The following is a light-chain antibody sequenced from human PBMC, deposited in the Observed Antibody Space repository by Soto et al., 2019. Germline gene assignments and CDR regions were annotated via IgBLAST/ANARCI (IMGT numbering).Light chain of an antibody. V-gene: IGKV1-5*03. CDR2: KAS. J-gene: IGKJ1*01. Sequence: DIQMTQSPSTLSASVGDRVTITCRASQSISSWLAWYQQKPGKAPKLLIYKASSLESGVPSRFSGSGSGTEFTLTISSLQPDDFAIYYCQQYNSYSGTFGQGTKVEI. CDR1: QSISSW. CDR3: QQYNSYSGT.